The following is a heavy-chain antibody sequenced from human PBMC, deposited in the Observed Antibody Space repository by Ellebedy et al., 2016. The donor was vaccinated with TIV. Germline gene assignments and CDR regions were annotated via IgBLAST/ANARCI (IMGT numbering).Heavy chain of an antibody. V-gene: IGHV3-15*07. Sequence: GGSLRLSCVASGLTLSNAWMHWVRQAPGKGLEWVGRIKSKTDGGTTDYAAPVKGRFTILRDDSKNTLYLQMNSLRAEDTAVYYCARDNYDFWSGYSRGGFDYWGQGTLVTVSS. CDR2: IKSKTDGGTT. CDR1: GLTLSNAW. J-gene: IGHJ4*02. CDR3: ARDNYDFWSGYSRGGFDY. D-gene: IGHD3-3*01.